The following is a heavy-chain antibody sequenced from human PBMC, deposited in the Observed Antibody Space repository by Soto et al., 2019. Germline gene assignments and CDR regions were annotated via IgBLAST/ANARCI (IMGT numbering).Heavy chain of an antibody. D-gene: IGHD2-15*01. J-gene: IGHJ5*02. V-gene: IGHV1-18*01. Sequence: QVQLVQSGAEVKKPGASVKVSCKASGYTFTTQGISWVRQVHGQGLEWMGWVRGDNGHTNYAQRLQGRVTMTTDTSTNPVYMELRSLISDGTAVYYCTRDLGYWRSGTRYRAWFDPGGQGALVTVAS. CDR3: TRDLGYWRSGTRYRAWFDP. CDR1: GYTFTTQG. CDR2: VRGDNGHT.